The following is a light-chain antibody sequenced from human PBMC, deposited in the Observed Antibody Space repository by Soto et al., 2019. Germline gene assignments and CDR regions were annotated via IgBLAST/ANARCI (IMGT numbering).Light chain of an antibody. J-gene: IGLJ2*01. V-gene: IGLV1-51*01. CDR1: GSNIGRNY. Sequence: QSVLTQPASLSAPPGEKVTISCSGRGSNIGRNYVSWYRQFPGTAPQLLIYDDSKRHAGVPDRLSGSRYGTSASMAIAGLQPEDEDVYYCGTWDESLGAGVFGGGTKLTVL. CDR3: GTWDESLGAGV. CDR2: DDS.